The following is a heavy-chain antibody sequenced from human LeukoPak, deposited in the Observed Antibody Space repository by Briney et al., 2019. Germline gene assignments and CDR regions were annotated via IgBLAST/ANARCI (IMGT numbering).Heavy chain of an antibody. CDR1: GFTFSGYA. J-gene: IGHJ4*02. CDR3: AKLSSGVPTPDY. Sequence: GGSLRLSCAASGFTFSGYAMSWVRQAPGKGLEWVSAISGSGGSTYYADSVKGRFTISRDNSKNTLYLQMNSLRAEDTAVYYCAKLSSGVPTPDYWGQGTLVTVSS. D-gene: IGHD6-19*01. V-gene: IGHV3-23*01. CDR2: ISGSGGST.